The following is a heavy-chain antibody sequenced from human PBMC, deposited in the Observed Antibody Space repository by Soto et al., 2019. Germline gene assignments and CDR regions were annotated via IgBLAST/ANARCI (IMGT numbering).Heavy chain of an antibody. V-gene: IGHV3-23*01. CDR2: ISGSGFKK. CDR1: GFIFENFG. Sequence: LRLSCAASGFIFENFGMSWVRQAPGKGLEWISSISGSGFKKYYADSVKGRFTISRDNSKSTVYLELNNLSAEDTAVYHCAKNQGVELVPLATVDWFDPWGQGSVVTVS. D-gene: IGHD1-26*01. CDR3: AKNQGVELVPLATVDWFDP. J-gene: IGHJ5*02.